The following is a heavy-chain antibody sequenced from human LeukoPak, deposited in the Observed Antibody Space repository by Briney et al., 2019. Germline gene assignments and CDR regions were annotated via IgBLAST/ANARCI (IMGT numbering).Heavy chain of an antibody. CDR3: TESRIVVVPAAIHDAFDI. CDR1: GFTFSSYS. V-gene: IGHV3-21*01. CDR2: ISSSSSYI. D-gene: IGHD2-2*01. J-gene: IGHJ3*02. Sequence: PGGSLRLSCAASGFTFSSYSMNWVRQAPGKGLEWVSSISSSSSYIYYADSVKGRFTISRDNSKNTLYLQMNSLRAEDTAVYYCTESRIVVVPAAIHDAFDIWGQGTMVTVSS.